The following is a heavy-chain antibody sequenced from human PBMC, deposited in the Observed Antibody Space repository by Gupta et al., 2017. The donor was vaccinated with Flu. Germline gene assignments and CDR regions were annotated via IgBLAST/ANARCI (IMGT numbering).Heavy chain of an antibody. J-gene: IGHJ2*01. Sequence: EVQLVESGGGLAQPGRSLRLSCAVSGFKFDNYVMHWVRQAPGKGLEWVSGISWNSVNTGYADSVKGRFTISRDNAKNSLSLQMNNLRPEDTAFYYCAKDGVPRGNSLHWYFDRWGRGTLVTVSS. V-gene: IGHV3-9*01. CDR1: GFKFDNYV. CDR2: ISWNSVNT. CDR3: AKDGVPRGNSLHWYFDR. D-gene: IGHD4-23*01.